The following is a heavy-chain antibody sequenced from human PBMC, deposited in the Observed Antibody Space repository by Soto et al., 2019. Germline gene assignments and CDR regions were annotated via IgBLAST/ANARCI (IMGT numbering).Heavy chain of an antibody. Sequence: VGSLRLSCAASGLTFSNYAMSWVRQAPGKGLEWVANIKEDGSEKNYVDSVKGQFTISRDNAKNSLYLQMNSLRAEDTAVYYCARERYYYGSGDYWGQGTLVTVSS. V-gene: IGHV3-7*01. CDR1: GLTFSNYA. J-gene: IGHJ4*02. CDR2: IKEDGSEK. CDR3: ARERYYYGSGDY. D-gene: IGHD3-10*01.